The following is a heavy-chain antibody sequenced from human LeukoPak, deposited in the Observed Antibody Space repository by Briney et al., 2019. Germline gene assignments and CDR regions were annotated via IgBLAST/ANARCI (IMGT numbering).Heavy chain of an antibody. J-gene: IGHJ4*02. D-gene: IGHD3-22*01. Sequence: GGSLRLSCAASGFTFNNYCMTWVRQAPGKGLEWLATIKHDGRDKHYVDSVKGRFAISRDNANNSVHLQMNSLRAEDTAVYFCARSYTASGYYYGVAYWGQGTLVSVSS. CDR2: IKHDGRDK. CDR1: GFTFNNYC. CDR3: ARSYTASGYYYGVAY. V-gene: IGHV3-7*01.